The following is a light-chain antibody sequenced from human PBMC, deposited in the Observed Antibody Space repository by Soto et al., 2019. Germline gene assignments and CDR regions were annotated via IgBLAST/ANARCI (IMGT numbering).Light chain of an antibody. J-gene: IGKJ1*01. V-gene: IGKV1-5*01. CDR1: QSISSW. CDR2: DAS. CDR3: QQYNSYSRT. Sequence: DIQMTQSPSTLFASVGDRVTITCRASQSISSWLAWYQQKTGKAPKLLIYDASSLESGVPSRFSGSGSGTEFTLTISSLQPDDFATYYCQQYNSYSRTFGQGTKVE.